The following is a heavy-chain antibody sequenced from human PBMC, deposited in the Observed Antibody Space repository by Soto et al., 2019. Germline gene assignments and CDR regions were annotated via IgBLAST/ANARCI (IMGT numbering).Heavy chain of an antibody. CDR3: AKGGTSGLYYFDY. CDR1: GFTVSSNY. Sequence: PGGSLRLSCAASGFTVSSNYMSWVRQAPGKGLEWVSVIYSGGSTYYADSVKGRFTISRDNSKNTLYLQMNSLRAGDSAIYYCAKGGTSGLYYFDYWGQGTLVTVSS. D-gene: IGHD6-19*01. CDR2: IYSGGST. V-gene: IGHV3-66*01. J-gene: IGHJ4*02.